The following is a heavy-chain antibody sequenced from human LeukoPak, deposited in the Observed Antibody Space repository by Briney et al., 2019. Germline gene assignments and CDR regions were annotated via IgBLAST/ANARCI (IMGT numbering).Heavy chain of an antibody. D-gene: IGHD1-1*01. J-gene: IGHJ3*02. CDR2: ISWGGGST. V-gene: IGHV3-43D*04. CDR1: GFTFDDYA. CDR3: AAHTQPGRVPHAFDI. Sequence: PGGSLRLSCAASGFTFDDYAMHWVRQAPGKGLEWVSLISWGGGSTYYRDSVQGRFIISRDNSKNSLYLQMNSLRAEDTAIYYCAAHTQPGRVPHAFDIWGEGTMVTVSS.